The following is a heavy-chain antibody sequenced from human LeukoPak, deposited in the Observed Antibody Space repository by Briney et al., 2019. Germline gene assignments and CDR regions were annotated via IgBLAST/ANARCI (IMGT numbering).Heavy chain of an antibody. V-gene: IGHV1-46*01. Sequence: GASVKVSCKTSGYTFTSYYIHWLRQAPGQGLEWMGIINPSGGSTSYAQKFQGRVTMTRDTSTSTVYMELSSLRSEDTAVYYCFAYYYGSGSSYWGQGTLVTVSS. CDR1: GYTFTSYY. CDR2: INPSGGST. CDR3: FAYYYGSGSSY. J-gene: IGHJ4*02. D-gene: IGHD3-10*01.